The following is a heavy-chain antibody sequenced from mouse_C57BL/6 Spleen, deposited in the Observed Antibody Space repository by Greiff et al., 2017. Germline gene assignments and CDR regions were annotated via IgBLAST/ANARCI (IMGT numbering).Heavy chain of an antibody. D-gene: IGHD1-1*01. J-gene: IGHJ3*01. CDR2: IAPENGDT. CDR3: TTTVVARNWFAY. Sequence: VQLKESGAELVRPGASVKLSCTASGFNIKDDYMHWVKQRPEQGLEWIGWIAPENGDTEYASKFQGKATITADTSSNTAYLQLRSLTSEDTAVYYCTTTVVARNWFAYWGQGTLVTVSA. V-gene: IGHV14-4*01. CDR1: GFNIKDDY.